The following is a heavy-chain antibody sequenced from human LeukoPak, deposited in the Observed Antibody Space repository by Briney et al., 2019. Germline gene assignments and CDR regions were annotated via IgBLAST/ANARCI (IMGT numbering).Heavy chain of an antibody. V-gene: IGHV4-34*01. D-gene: IGHD2-2*01. CDR1: GGSFSGCY. J-gene: IGHJ4*02. CDR2: INHSGST. CDR3: ARERYQLTPFDY. Sequence: PSETLSLTCAVYGGSFSGCYWSWIRQPPGKGLEWIGEINHSGSTNYNPSLKSRVTISVDTSKNQFSLKLSSVTAADTAVYYCARERYQLTPFDYWGQGTLVTVSS.